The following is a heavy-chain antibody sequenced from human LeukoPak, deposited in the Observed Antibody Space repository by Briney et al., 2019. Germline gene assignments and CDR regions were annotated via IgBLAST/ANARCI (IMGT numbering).Heavy chain of an antibody. J-gene: IGHJ4*02. V-gene: IGHV4-59*01. D-gene: IGHD3-16*02. CDR2: IYYSGST. CDR1: GGSISSYY. CDR3: ARVIHRYDYVWGTYRYFDY. Sequence: SETLSLTCTVSGGSISSYYWSWIRQPPGKGLEWIGYIYYSGSTNYNPSLKRRVTISVDTSKNQFSLELSSVTAADTAVYYCARVIHRYDYVWGTYRYFDYWGQGTLVTVSS.